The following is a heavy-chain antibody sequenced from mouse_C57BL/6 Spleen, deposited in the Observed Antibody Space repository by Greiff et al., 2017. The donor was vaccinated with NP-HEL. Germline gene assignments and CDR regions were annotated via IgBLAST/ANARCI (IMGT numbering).Heavy chain of an antibody. Sequence: VQLQQSGPGLVQPSQSLSITCTVSGFSLTSYGVHWVRQPPGKGLEWLGVIWSGGSTDFNAAFISRLSLSKDNSKSQVFFKMNSLQADDTAIYYCAKNELLPMINAMDYWGQGTSVTVSS. V-gene: IGHV2-4*01. CDR1: GFSLTSYG. J-gene: IGHJ4*01. D-gene: IGHD2-4*01. CDR3: AKNELLPMINAMDY. CDR2: IWSGGST.